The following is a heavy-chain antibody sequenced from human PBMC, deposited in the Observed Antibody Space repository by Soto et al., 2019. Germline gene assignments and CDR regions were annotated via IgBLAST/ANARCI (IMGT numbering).Heavy chain of an antibody. CDR2: IKQDGSEK. V-gene: IGHV3-7*01. Sequence: PGGSLRLSCAASGFTFSSYWMSWVRQAPGKGLEWVANIKQDGSEKYYVGSVKGRFTISRDNAKNSLYLQMNSLRAEDTAVYYCARVAWIPFEDGRYYYYYGMDVWGQGTTVTVSS. J-gene: IGHJ6*02. CDR1: GFTFSSYW. D-gene: IGHD5-18*01. CDR3: ARVAWIPFEDGRYYYYYGMDV.